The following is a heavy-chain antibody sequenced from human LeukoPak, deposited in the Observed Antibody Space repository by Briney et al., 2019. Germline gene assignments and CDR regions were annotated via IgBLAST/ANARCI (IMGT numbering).Heavy chain of an antibody. Sequence: ASVKVSCKASGYTFTGYYMHWVRQAPGQGLEWMGWINPNSGGTNYAQKFQGRFTMARDTSISTAYMELSRLRSDDTAVYYCARGGASGIVVVVAAFGYWGQGTLVTVSS. CDR1: GYTFTGYY. CDR3: ARGGASGIVVVVAAFGY. J-gene: IGHJ4*02. D-gene: IGHD2-15*01. CDR2: INPNSGGT. V-gene: IGHV1-2*02.